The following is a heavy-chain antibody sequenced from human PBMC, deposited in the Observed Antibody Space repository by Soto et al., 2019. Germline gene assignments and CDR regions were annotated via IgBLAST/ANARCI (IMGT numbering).Heavy chain of an antibody. V-gene: IGHV1-46*01. Sequence: ASVKVSCKASGYTFTSCYMHWVRQAPGQGLEWMGIINPSGGSTSYAQKFQGRVTMTRDTSTSTVYMELSSLRSEDTAVYYRARGERVYCSGGSCYSLSWFDPWGQGTLVTVS. CDR1: GYTFTSCY. CDR3: ARGERVYCSGGSCYSLSWFDP. J-gene: IGHJ5*02. CDR2: INPSGGST. D-gene: IGHD2-15*01.